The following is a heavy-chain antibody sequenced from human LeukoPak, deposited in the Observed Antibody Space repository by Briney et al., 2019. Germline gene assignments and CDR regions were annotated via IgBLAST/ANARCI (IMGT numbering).Heavy chain of an antibody. CDR2: IIPIFGTA. D-gene: IGHD2-2*01. Sequence: SVKVSCKASGGTFSSYAISWVRQAPGQGIEWMGGIIPIFGTANYAQKFQGRVTITTDKSTSTAYMELSSLRSEDTAVYYCAGGEYQDAFDIWGQGTMVTVSS. CDR1: GGTFSSYA. CDR3: AGGEYQDAFDI. V-gene: IGHV1-69*05. J-gene: IGHJ3*02.